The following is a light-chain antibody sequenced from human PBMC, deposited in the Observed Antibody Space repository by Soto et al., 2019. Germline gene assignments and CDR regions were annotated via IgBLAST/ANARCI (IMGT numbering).Light chain of an antibody. CDR3: QQYDNLPLT. V-gene: IGKV1-33*01. CDR2: DAS. CDR1: QDISNY. Sequence: DIQMTQSPSSLSASVGDRVTITCQASQDISNYLNWYQQKPGKAPKLLIYDASTLETGVPSRFSGSRSGTDFTFTISSLQPEEIATYYCQQYDNLPLTFGGGTKVEIK. J-gene: IGKJ4*01.